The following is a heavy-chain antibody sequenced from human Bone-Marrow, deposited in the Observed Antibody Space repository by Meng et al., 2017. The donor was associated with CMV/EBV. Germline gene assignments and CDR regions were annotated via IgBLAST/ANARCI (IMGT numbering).Heavy chain of an antibody. Sequence: ASVKVSCKASGYTFTGYYMHWVRQAPGQGLEWMGWINPNSGDTNYAQKFQGRVTGTRDTSISTAYMELTRLTSDDTAVYYCARDYYYDMDVWGQGTTVTVSS. J-gene: IGHJ6*02. CDR3: ARDYYYDMDV. CDR2: INPNSGDT. CDR1: GYTFTGYY. V-gene: IGHV1-2*02.